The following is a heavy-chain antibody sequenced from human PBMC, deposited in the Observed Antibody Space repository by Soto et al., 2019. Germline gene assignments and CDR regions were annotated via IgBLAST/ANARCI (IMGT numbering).Heavy chain of an antibody. CDR3: ARDGSRYDFWSGPYYFDY. Sequence: SETLSLTCTVSGGSISTYYWSWIRQPPGKGLEWIGYIYYNGNTNYNPSLKSRVTISVDTSENQFSLRLRSVSAADTAVYYCARDGSRYDFWSGPYYFDYWGQGTLVTVSS. J-gene: IGHJ4*02. CDR1: GGSISTYY. D-gene: IGHD3-3*01. CDR2: IYYNGNT. V-gene: IGHV4-59*01.